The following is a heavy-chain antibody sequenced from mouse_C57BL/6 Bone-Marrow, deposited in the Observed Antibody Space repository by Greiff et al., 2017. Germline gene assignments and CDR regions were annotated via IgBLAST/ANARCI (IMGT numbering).Heavy chain of an antibody. CDR2: IDPENGDT. CDR3: TRIAY. Sequence: LVESGAEPVRPGASVKLSCPASGFNIKDDYMHWVKQRPEQGLEWIGWIDPENGDTEYASKFQGNATITVDTSSNTAYLQLSSLTSEDTSVYYCTRIAYWGQGTLVTVSA. CDR1: GFNIKDDY. J-gene: IGHJ3*01. V-gene: IGHV14-4*01.